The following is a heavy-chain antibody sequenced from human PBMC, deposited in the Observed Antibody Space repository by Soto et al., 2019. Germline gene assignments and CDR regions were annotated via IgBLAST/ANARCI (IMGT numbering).Heavy chain of an antibody. J-gene: IGHJ5*02. D-gene: IGHD6-6*01. V-gene: IGHV4-39*01. CDR2: SDYSGST. CDR3: ATQRIAARPGWFKP. CDR1: GGSISSSSYN. Sequence: SETLSLTCTVSGGSISSSSYNWGWIRQPPGKRLEWIGSSDYSGSTHYNPSLKSRLTISVASPKNQLSLKLSSVTAAYSAMYYCATQRIAARPGWFKPWGRGTRVTSSS.